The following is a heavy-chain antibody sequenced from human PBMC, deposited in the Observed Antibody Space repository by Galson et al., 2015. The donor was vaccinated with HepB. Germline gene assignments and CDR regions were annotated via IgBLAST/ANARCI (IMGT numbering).Heavy chain of an antibody. CDR1: GFTFSSYA. D-gene: IGHD6-19*01. CDR3: AKDMYSSGWYSDY. J-gene: IGHJ4*02. Sequence: SLRLSCAASGFTFSSYAMHWVRQAPGKGLEWGAVISYDGSNKYYADSVKGRFTISRDNSKNTLYLQMNSLRAEDTAVYYCAKDMYSSGWYSDYWGQGTLVTVSS. CDR2: ISYDGSNK. V-gene: IGHV3-30-3*02.